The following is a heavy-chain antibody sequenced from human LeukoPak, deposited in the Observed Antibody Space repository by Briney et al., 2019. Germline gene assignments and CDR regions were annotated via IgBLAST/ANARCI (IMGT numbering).Heavy chain of an antibody. Sequence: GGSLRLSCAASGFTVSNNYMSWVRRAAGKGLEWVALIYSGGSIYYADSVKGRFTISRDNSKNTLHLQMNSLRAEDTAVYYCVRNSGELGAWGQGTLVTVSS. D-gene: IGHD2-21*01. V-gene: IGHV3-53*01. J-gene: IGHJ5*02. CDR3: VRNSGELGA. CDR1: GFTVSNNY. CDR2: IYSGGSI.